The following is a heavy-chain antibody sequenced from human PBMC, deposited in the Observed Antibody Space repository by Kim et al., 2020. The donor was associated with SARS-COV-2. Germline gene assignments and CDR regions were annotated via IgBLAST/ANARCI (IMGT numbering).Heavy chain of an antibody. V-gene: IGHV4-59*08. J-gene: IGHJ6*03. CDR1: GASISTYY. CDR2: VHFSGSS. CDR3: VRHSPEHLERRRGYY. Sequence: SETLSLTCTVSGASISTYYWTWIRQPPEKGLEYIGYVHFSGSSYYNPSLNNRVTMSIDTSKNQFSLKVTSVTAADTAMYYCVRHSPEHLERRRGYY. D-gene: IGHD1-1*01.